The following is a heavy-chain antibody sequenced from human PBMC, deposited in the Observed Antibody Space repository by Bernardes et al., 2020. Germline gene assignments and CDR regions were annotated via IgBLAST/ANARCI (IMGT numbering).Heavy chain of an antibody. Sequence: SETLSLTCAVYGGSFSGYYWSWIRQPPGKGLEWIGEINHSGSTNYNPSLKSRVTISVDTSKNQFSLKLSSLTAADTAVYYCARGRAVAGRRGYYYYYYGMDVWGKGTTVTVSS. V-gene: IGHV4-34*01. CDR3: ARGRAVAGRRGYYYYYYGMDV. CDR2: INHSGST. D-gene: IGHD6-19*01. CDR1: GGSFSGYY. J-gene: IGHJ6*04.